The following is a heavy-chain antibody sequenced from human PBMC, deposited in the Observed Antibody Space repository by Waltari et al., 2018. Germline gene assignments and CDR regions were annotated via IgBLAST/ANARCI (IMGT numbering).Heavy chain of an antibody. CDR1: GYSISSGYY. CDR2: IFHTGTT. Sequence: QVQLQESGPGLVKPSETLSLPCTVSGYSISSGYYWGWIRQPPGKGLGWIGSIFHTGTTDYHPSLMSRVTISVDTSKNQFSLRLSSVTAADTAVYYCARGGHHNWFDPWGQGTLVTVSS. CDR3: ARGGHHNWFDP. J-gene: IGHJ5*02. V-gene: IGHV4-38-2*02.